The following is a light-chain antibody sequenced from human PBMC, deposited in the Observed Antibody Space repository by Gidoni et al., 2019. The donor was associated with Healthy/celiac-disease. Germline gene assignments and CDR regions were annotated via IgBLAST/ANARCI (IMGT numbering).Light chain of an antibody. Sequence: QSALTQPASVSGSPGQSITISCTGPSSDVGGYNYVSWYQQHPGKAPNLMIYEVSNRPSGVADRFSGSKSANTASLTISGLQAEDEADYYCASKTSSSTLTYVFGPGTKVTVL. J-gene: IGLJ1*01. CDR3: ASKTSSSTLTYV. CDR1: SSDVGGYNY. CDR2: EVS. V-gene: IGLV2-14*01.